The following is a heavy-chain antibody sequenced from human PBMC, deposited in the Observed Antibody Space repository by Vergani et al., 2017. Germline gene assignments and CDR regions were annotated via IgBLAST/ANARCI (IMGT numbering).Heavy chain of an antibody. J-gene: IGHJ6*03. CDR3: ARDGGYSYGYYYYYMGV. CDR2: TRNKANSYTT. CDR1: GFTFSNAW. V-gene: IGHV3-72*01. Sequence: EVQLVESGGGLVKPGGSLRLSCAASGFTFSNAWMSWVRQAPGKGLEWVGRTRNKANSYTTEYAASVKGRFTISRDDSKNSLYLQMNSLKTEDTAVYYCARDGGYSYGYYYYYMGVWGKGTTVTVSS. D-gene: IGHD5-18*01.